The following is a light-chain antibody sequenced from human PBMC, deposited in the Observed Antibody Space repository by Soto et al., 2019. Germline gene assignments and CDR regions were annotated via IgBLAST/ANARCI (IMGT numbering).Light chain of an antibody. Sequence: DIQMTQSPSTLSASEGDRVTITCRASQSINNWLAWYQQKPGKAPKLLISKASNLKSGVPSTFSGTGSGTEFTLTISSPQPDYFASDYCQQYDSYPFTFGGGTKVEI. CDR1: QSINNW. J-gene: IGKJ4*01. CDR2: KAS. CDR3: QQYDSYPFT. V-gene: IGKV1-5*03.